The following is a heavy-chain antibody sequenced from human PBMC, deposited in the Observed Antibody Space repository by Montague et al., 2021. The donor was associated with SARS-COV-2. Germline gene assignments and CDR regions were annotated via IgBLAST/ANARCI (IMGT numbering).Heavy chain of an antibody. CDR2: IYTSGST. CDR1: GGSISSGSYY. CDR3: ARDRRSMAMAGRAYYYYYLDI. V-gene: IGHV4-61*02. D-gene: IGHD6-19*01. J-gene: IGHJ6*03. Sequence: TLSLTCTVSGGSISSGSYYWSWIRQPAGKGLEWIGRIYTSGSTNYNPSLKSRVTISVDTSKNQFSLKLSSVTAADTAVYYCARDRRSMAMAGRAYYYYYLDIWGQGTTVTVSS.